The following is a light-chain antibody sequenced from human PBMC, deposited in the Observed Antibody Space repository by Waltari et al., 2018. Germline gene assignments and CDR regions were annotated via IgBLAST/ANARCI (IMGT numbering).Light chain of an antibody. Sequence: QSALTQPASVSGSPGQSITISCTGTSDDVGAYNYVSCYQQHPGLAPKLIIYEVNNRPFGIASRCAGSKSGNTASLTISGLQADDESHYYCTSYRSSSTPVVFGGGTKLTVL. CDR3: TSYRSSSTPVV. J-gene: IGLJ2*01. CDR2: EVN. CDR1: SDDVGAYNY. V-gene: IGLV2-14*01.